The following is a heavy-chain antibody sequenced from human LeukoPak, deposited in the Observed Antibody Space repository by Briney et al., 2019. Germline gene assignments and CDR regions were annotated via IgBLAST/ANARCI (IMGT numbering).Heavy chain of an antibody. CDR1: GDSVSRSDSY. CDR2: IYYSGRT. D-gene: IGHD2-2*02. CDR3: ARQLGAPIVVVPAAIAY. V-gene: IGHV4-39*01. Sequence: SETLSLTCSVSGDSVSRSDSYWDWIRQPPGKGLEWIGTIYYSGRTYYSPSLKSRVTMSVDPSNNQFSLKLSSVTAADTAVYYCARQLGAPIVVVPAAIAYWGQGTLVTVSS. J-gene: IGHJ4*02.